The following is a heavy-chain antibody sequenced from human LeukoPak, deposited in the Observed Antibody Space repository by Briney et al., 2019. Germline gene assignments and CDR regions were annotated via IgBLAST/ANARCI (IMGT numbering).Heavy chain of an antibody. D-gene: IGHD1-1*01. V-gene: IGHV1-24*01. CDR1: GYALSHLS. CDR3: ATSRWELFLHPTGLHDY. CDR2: YDPEDDKI. J-gene: IGHJ4*02. Sequence: ASVKVSCKVSGYALSHLSMQWVRQAPGKGLEWMGGYDPEDDKIIFAQKSQGRVTMTEDTSTETAYMELRSLRPDDTAVYYCATSRWELFLHPTGLHDYWGQGTLITVSS.